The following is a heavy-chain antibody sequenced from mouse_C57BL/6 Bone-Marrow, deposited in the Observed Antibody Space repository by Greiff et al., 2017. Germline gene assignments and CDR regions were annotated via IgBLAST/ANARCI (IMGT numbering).Heavy chain of an antibody. J-gene: IGHJ2*01. CDR1: GFTFSSYG. V-gene: IGHV5-6*01. CDR2: ISSGGSYT. D-gene: IGHD1-1*01. CDR3: ARPYYCGSSLYFDY. Sequence: EVKLMESGGDLVKPGGSLKLSCAASGFTFSSYGMSWVRQTPDKRLEWVATISSGGSYTYYPDSVKGRFTISRDNAKNTLYLQMSSLKSEDTAMYYCARPYYCGSSLYFDYWGQGTTLTVSS.